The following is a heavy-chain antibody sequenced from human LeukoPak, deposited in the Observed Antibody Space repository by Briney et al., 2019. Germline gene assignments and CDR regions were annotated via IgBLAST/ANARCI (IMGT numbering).Heavy chain of an antibody. D-gene: IGHD3-3*01. J-gene: IGHJ4*02. V-gene: IGHV4-30-4*01. CDR3: ARIPFLEWLYDY. CDR2: IYYSGST. Sequence: SETLSLTCTDSGGSISSGDYYWRWIRQPPGKGLEWIGYIYYSGSTYYNPSLKSRVTISVDTSKNQFSLKLGSVTAADTAVYYCARIPFLEWLYDYWGQGTLVTVSS. CDR1: GGSISSGDYY.